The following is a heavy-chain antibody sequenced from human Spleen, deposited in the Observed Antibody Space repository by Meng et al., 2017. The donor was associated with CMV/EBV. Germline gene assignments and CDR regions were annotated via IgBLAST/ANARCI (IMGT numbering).Heavy chain of an antibody. J-gene: IGHJ4*02. Sequence: ASVKVSCKASGYTFTSYDINWVRQATGQGLEWMGWINPDSGGTKYAQKFQDRVTMTRDTSISTAYMEMSRLRSDDTAVYYCARGGSVTTAFDYWGQGTLVTVSS. V-gene: IGHV1-2*02. CDR3: ARGGSVTTAFDY. D-gene: IGHD4-17*01. CDR1: GYTFTSYD. CDR2: INPDSGGT.